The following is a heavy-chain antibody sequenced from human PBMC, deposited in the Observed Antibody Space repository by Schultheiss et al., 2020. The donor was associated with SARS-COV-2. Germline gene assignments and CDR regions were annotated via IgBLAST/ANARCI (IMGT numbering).Heavy chain of an antibody. Sequence: SQTLSLTCTVSGGSISSSSYYWGWIRQPPGKGLEWIGSIYYSGSTYYNPSLKSRVTMSLDTSKNQFSLELSDVTAADTGVYYCARHAAGSSWYFWFDPWGQGTLVTVSS. J-gene: IGHJ5*02. D-gene: IGHD6-13*01. CDR1: GGSISSSSYY. V-gene: IGHV4-39*01. CDR3: ARHAAGSSWYFWFDP. CDR2: IYYSGST.